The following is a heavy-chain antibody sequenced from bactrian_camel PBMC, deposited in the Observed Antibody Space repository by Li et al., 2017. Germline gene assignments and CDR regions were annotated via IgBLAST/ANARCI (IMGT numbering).Heavy chain of an antibody. CDR3: AAARGNTKMFCSATDGTWPHY. CDR2: IRAGVSP. CDR1: GTINNNLC. J-gene: IGHJ4*01. D-gene: IGHD6*01. Sequence: HVQLVESGGGLVQPGGSLTLSCEASGTINNNLCMGWFREAPGKVREGVATIRAGVSPYVVDSVKGRFTISQDNAKNTVYLQMNRLKPVDTAMYYCAAARGNTKMFCSATDGTWPHYWGQGTQVTVS. V-gene: IGHV3S53*01.